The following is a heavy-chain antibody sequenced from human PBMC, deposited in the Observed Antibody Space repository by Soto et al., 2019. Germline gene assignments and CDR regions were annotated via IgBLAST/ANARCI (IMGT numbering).Heavy chain of an antibody. Sequence: EVQLVESGGGLVKPGGSLRLSCAASGFTFSSYSMNWVRQAPGKGLEWVSSISSSSSYIYYAGSVKGRFTISRDNAKNSLYLQMNRLRAEDTAVYYCARDGDSGPPGYYYYYYGMDVWGQGTTVTVSS. CDR1: GFTFSSYS. J-gene: IGHJ6*02. CDR3: ARDGDSGPPGYYYYYYGMDV. CDR2: ISSSSSYI. D-gene: IGHD5-12*01. V-gene: IGHV3-21*01.